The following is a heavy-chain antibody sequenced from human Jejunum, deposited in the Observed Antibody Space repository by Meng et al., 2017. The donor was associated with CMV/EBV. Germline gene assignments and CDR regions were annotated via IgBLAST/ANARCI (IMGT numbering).Heavy chain of an antibody. CDR1: GVSVSTSSYD. V-gene: IGHV4-39*01. D-gene: IGHD7-27*01. J-gene: IGHJ2*01. CDR2: IYYSGNT. Sequence: QLHLPQSGPGRAEPWKPLSPTCTAAGVSVSTSSYDWGWFRRPPGKGREWIGSIYYSGNTDYNLYIQSRVTLSVNTSKTHFSLKLRSVTSADTAVYSCASPLGILGIVDLWGRGTLVTVSS. CDR3: ASPLGILGIVDL.